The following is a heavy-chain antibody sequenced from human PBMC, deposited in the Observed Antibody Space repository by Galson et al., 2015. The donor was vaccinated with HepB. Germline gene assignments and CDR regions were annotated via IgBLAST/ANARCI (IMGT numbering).Heavy chain of an antibody. CDR2: IDPSDSYT. J-gene: IGHJ6*02. CDR3: AREGAAGNFGRYYYYGMDV. V-gene: IGHV5-10-1*01. D-gene: IGHD6-13*01. Sequence: QSGAEVKKPGESLRISCKGSGYSFTSYWISWVRQMPGKGLEWMGRIDPSDSYTNYSPSFQGHVTISADKSISTAYLQWSSLKASDTAMYYCAREGAAGNFGRYYYYGMDVWGQGTTVTVSS. CDR1: GYSFTSYW.